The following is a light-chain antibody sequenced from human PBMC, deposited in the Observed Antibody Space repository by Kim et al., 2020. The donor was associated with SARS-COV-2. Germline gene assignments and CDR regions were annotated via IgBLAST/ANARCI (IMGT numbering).Light chain of an antibody. CDR3: QQYDNWGS. J-gene: IGKJ2*03. CDR1: QSVSSN. Sequence: LSVSPGERATLTCRASQSVSSNLAWYQQKSGQAPRLLISDASTRASGIPARFSGSGSGTEFTLTISSLQSEDFATYYCQQYDNWGSFGQGTKLEI. V-gene: IGKV3-15*01. CDR2: DAS.